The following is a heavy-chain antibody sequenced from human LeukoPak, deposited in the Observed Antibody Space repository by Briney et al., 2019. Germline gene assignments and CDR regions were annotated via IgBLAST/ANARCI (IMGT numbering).Heavy chain of an antibody. Sequence: GGSLRLSCAASGFSFSGHWMNWVRQPPGKGLEWVANIKADGSEKYYVDSVKGRFAISRDDAKRTVDLQMDNLRAEDTAIYYCAYRNNFEYWGQGALVTVSS. D-gene: IGHD1-26*01. CDR2: IKADGSEK. CDR1: GFSFSGHW. V-gene: IGHV3-7*05. CDR3: AYRNNFEY. J-gene: IGHJ4*02.